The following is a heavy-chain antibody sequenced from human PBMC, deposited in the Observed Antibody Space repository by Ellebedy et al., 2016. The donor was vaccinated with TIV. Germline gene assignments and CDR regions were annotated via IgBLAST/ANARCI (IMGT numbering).Heavy chain of an antibody. CDR2: INSSGGST. CDR3: AKTHGYYHYMDV. CDR1: GYTFSDYY. V-gene: IGHV1-46*01. Sequence: ASVKVSCXASGYTFSDYYMHWVRQAPGQGLEWMGIINSSGGSTSYAQKFQGRVTMTTDISATTAYLDLSSLRSDDTAVYFCAKTHGYYHYMDVWGKGTTVTVSS. J-gene: IGHJ6*03.